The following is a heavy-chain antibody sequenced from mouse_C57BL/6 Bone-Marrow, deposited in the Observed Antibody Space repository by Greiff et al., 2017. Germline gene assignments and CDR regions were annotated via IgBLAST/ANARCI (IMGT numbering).Heavy chain of an antibody. CDR1: GYSIPSDY. D-gene: IGHD1-1*01. V-gene: IGHV3-8*01. CDR3: ARGYYGSGGY. Sequence: EVKLMESGPGLAKPSQTLSLTCSVTGYSIPSDYWNWIRKFPGNKLEYMGYISYSGSTYYNPSLKSRISITRDTSKNQYYLQLNSVTTEDTATYYCARGYYGSGGYWGQGTTLTVSS. CDR2: ISYSGST. J-gene: IGHJ2*01.